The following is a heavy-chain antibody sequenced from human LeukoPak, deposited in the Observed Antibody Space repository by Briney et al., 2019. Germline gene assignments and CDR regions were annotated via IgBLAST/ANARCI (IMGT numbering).Heavy chain of an antibody. CDR1: GFTFSSYG. CDR2: ISYDGSNK. V-gene: IGHV3-30*18. Sequence: PGGSLRLSCAASGFTFSSYGMHRVRQAPGKGLEWVAVISYDGSNKYYADSVKGRFTISRDNSKNTLYLQMNSLRAEDTAVYYCAKDLGSGWSIDYWGQGTLVTVSS. CDR3: AKDLGSGWSIDY. D-gene: IGHD6-19*01. J-gene: IGHJ4*02.